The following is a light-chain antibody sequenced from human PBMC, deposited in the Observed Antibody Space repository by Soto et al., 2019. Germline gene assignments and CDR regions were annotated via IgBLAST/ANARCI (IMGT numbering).Light chain of an antibody. CDR3: QQYDTSPWT. J-gene: IGKJ1*01. CDR1: QSVSSNY. CDR2: GAS. Sequence: EIVMTQTPGNLSLSAGERATLSCRASQSVSSNYLAWYQQKPGQSPRLLIYGASNRASGISDRFSGSGSGTDFTLTIYRLEPEDFAVYYCQQYDTSPWTFGQGTKV. V-gene: IGKV3-20*01.